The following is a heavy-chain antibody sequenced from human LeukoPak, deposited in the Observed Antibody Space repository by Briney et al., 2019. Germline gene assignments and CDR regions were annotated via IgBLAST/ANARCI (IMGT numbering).Heavy chain of an antibody. CDR2: IYTSGST. D-gene: IGHD3-16*01. J-gene: IGHJ4*02. CDR1: GGSLSSGSYY. Sequence: PSETLSLTCTVSGGSLSSGSYYWSWIRQPAGKGLEWIGRIYTSGSTNYNPSLKSRVTISVDTSKNQFSLKLSSVTAADTAVYYCARGSQGGGFDYWGQGTLVTVSS. V-gene: IGHV4-61*02. CDR3: ARGSQGGGFDY.